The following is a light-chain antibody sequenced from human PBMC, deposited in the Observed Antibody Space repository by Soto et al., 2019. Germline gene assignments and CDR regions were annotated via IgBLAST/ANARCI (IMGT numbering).Light chain of an antibody. Sequence: EIVLTQSPGSLSLSPGQRATLSCRASQSVDTTFFAWYQKKPGQAPRLLIQGASKRATGIPDRFSGSGSGKYFTLIISSLEPEDFAVYYCQQYMSSVSFGQGTKVEIK. CDR1: QSVDTTF. CDR2: GAS. V-gene: IGKV3-20*01. J-gene: IGKJ1*01. CDR3: QQYMSSVS.